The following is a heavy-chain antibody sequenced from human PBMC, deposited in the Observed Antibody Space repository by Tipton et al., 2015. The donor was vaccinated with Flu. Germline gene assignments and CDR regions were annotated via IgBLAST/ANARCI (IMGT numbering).Heavy chain of an antibody. CDR1: GDSISRFY. CDR2: SGST. J-gene: IGHJ6*02. CDR3: ARLKLFALVNHSYYYGLDV. Sequence: TLSLTCTVSGDSISRFYWSWIRQPPGKGLEWIGYSGSTNYNPSLKNRVTISLDTSKNQFSLQLKSVTASDTAVYYCARLKLFALVNHSYYYGLDVWGRGTTVTVS. V-gene: IGHV4-59*08. D-gene: IGHD3/OR15-3a*01.